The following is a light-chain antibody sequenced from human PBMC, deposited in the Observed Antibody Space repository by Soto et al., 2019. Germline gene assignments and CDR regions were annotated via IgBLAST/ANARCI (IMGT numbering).Light chain of an antibody. V-gene: IGKV1-39*01. CDR3: QQSYSTPPT. CDR2: AAS. Sequence: DIQMTQSPSSLSASIGDRVTITCRASQSISTYLNWYQHKPGKAPKLLIYAASSLQSGVPSRFSGSGSGTDFTHTISSLQPEDFAAYYCQQSYSTPPTCGQGTKVAIK. CDR1: QSISTY. J-gene: IGKJ1*01.